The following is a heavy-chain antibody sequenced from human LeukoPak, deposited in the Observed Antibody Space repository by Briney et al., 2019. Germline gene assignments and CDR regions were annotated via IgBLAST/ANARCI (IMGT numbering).Heavy chain of an antibody. J-gene: IGHJ5*02. CDR1: GYTFTSYA. CDR2: INTHTGNP. V-gene: IGHV7-4-1*02. CDR3: ARAPNYYDSSGYYSLWFDP. D-gene: IGHD3-22*01. Sequence: ASVKVSCKASGYTFTSYAMNWVRQAPGQGLEGMGWINTHTGNPTYAQGFTGRVVFSLATSVSTAHLQLSSITAAATDVYYCARAPNYYDSSGYYSLWFDPWGQGTMVTVSS.